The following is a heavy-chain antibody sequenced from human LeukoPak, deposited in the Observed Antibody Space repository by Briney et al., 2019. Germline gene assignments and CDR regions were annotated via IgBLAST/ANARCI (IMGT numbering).Heavy chain of an antibody. CDR2: IYTSGST. J-gene: IGHJ6*03. V-gene: IGHV4-4*07. Sequence: SETLSLACTVSGAPVSTYYWSWIRQPAGKGLEWIGRIYTSGSTNYNPSLKSRVTISVDTSKNQFSLKLSSVTAADTAVYYCATRVVPAAKYYYMDVWGKGTTVTVSS. CDR1: GAPVSTYY. D-gene: IGHD2-2*01. CDR3: ATRVVPAAKYYYMDV.